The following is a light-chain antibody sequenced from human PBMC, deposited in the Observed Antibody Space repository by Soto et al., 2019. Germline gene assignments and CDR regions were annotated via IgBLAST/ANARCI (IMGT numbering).Light chain of an antibody. CDR2: WAS. CDR3: QRYFGLPWT. Sequence: DIVMTQSPESLAVSLGEKATINCKSSQSVLDNSKNYLAWYQQKPGQPPKLLIYWASTRVSGVPDRFSGSGSGTDFTLAISCLQAEDVAVYYCQRYFGLPWTFGQGTKVEI. J-gene: IGKJ1*01. CDR1: QSVLDNSKNY. V-gene: IGKV4-1*01.